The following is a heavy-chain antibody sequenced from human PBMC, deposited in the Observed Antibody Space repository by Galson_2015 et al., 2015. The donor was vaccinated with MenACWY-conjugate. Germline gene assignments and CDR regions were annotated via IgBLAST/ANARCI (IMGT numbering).Heavy chain of an antibody. J-gene: IGHJ4*02. Sequence: SLRLSCAASGITLSGRWMHWIRQTPEKGLVWVARINSEGTSIAYADSVKGRFTISRDNAKNTLNLQMNSLGAEDSALYYCVREGVYCPHGVCYMATFDYWGQGTLVAVSS. CDR3: VREGVYCPHGVCYMATFDY. CDR2: INSEGTSI. CDR1: GITLSGRW. V-gene: IGHV3-74*03. D-gene: IGHD2-8*01.